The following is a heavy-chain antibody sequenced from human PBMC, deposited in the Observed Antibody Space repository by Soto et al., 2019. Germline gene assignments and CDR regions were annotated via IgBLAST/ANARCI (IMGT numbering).Heavy chain of an antibody. Sequence: QVQLVESGGGVVQPGRSLRLSCAASGFTFSSYGMHWVRQAPGKGLEWVAVIWYDGSNKYYADSVKGRFTISRDNSKNTLYLQMNSLRAEDTAVYYCARDHGYDCSSTSCYVGYYYYGMDVWGQGTTVTVSS. CDR2: IWYDGSNK. CDR3: ARDHGYDCSSTSCYVGYYYYGMDV. V-gene: IGHV3-33*01. J-gene: IGHJ6*02. D-gene: IGHD2-2*01. CDR1: GFTFSSYG.